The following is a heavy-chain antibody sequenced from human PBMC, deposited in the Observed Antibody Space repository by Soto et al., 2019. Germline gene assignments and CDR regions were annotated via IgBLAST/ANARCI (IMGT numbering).Heavy chain of an antibody. D-gene: IGHD5-12*01. CDR2: ISAYNGNT. CDR3: ARDWGGIVATITGYYYGMDV. V-gene: IGHV1-18*01. J-gene: IGHJ6*02. CDR1: GYTFTSYG. Sequence: GASVEVSCKASGYTFTSYGISWVRQAPGQGLEWMGWISAYNGNTNYAQKLQGRVTMTTDTSTSTAYMELRSLRPDDTAVYYCARDWGGIVATITGYYYGMDVWGQGTTVTVSS.